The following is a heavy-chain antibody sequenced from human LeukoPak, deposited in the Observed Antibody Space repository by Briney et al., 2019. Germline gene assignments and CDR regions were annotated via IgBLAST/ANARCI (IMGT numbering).Heavy chain of an antibody. Sequence: GGSLRLSCAASGFTFSSYSMNWVRQAPGKGLEWVSYISSSSSTIYYADSVKGRFTISRDNAKNSLYLQMNSLRDEDTAVYYCARDQGGVVGATINYYGMDVWGQGTTVTVSS. CDR3: ARDQGGVVGATINYYGMDV. CDR2: ISSSSSTI. CDR1: GFTFSSYS. V-gene: IGHV3-48*02. J-gene: IGHJ6*02. D-gene: IGHD1-26*01.